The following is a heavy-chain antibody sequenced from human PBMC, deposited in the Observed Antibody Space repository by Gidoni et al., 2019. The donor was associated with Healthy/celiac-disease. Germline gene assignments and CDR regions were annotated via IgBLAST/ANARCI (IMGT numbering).Heavy chain of an antibody. D-gene: IGHD2-8*01. Sequence: EVQLVESGGGLVKPGGSLRLSCAACGFPFRHAWMSWVRQAPGKGLEWVGRIKSKTDGGTTDYAAPVKGRFTISRDDSKNTLYLQMNSLKTEDTAVYYCTTVMGGVWPLGDYWGQGTLVTVSS. V-gene: IGHV3-15*01. CDR2: IKSKTDGGTT. CDR3: TTVMGGVWPLGDY. J-gene: IGHJ4*02. CDR1: GFPFRHAW.